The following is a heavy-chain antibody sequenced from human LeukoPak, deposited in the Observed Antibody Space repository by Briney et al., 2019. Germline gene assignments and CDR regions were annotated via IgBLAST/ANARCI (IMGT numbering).Heavy chain of an antibody. J-gene: IGHJ4*02. CDR3: ARRATTWFGELVYFDY. CDR2: IYPGDSDT. Sequence: GESLQISCQGSGSPFTTYWIGWVRQLPAKGLEWMGIIYPGDSDTRYSPSFQGQVTISADKSISTAYLQWSSLKASDTAMYYCARRATTWFGELVYFDYWGQGTLVTVSS. V-gene: IGHV5-51*01. CDR1: GSPFTTYW. D-gene: IGHD3-10*01.